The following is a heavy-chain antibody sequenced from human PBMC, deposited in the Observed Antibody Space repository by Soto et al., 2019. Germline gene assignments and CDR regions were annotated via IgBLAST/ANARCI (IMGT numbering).Heavy chain of an antibody. Sequence: QVQLVEAGGGLGQPGRSLRLSCAASGCTFSSYAMHWVRQAPGKGLEWVAVISYDGSNKYYADSVKGRFTISRDNSKNTLYLQMNSLRAEDTAVYYCAREWYYDSSGYSVDYWGQGTLVTVSS. V-gene: IGHV3-30-3*01. CDR3: AREWYYDSSGYSVDY. J-gene: IGHJ4*02. D-gene: IGHD3-22*01. CDR1: GCTFSSYA. CDR2: ISYDGSNK.